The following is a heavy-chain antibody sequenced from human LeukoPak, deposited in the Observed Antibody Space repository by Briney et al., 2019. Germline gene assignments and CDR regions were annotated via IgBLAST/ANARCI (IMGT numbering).Heavy chain of an antibody. CDR2: INPNSGGT. CDR3: ARERENVDTAMVKSRYYYYYMDV. CDR1: GYTFTGYY. Sequence: ASVKVSCKASGYTFTGYYMHWVRQAPGQGLEWMGWINPNSGGTNYAQKFQGWVTMTRDTSISTAYMELSRLRSDDTAVYYCARERENVDTAMVKSRYYYYYMDVWGKGTTVTVSS. J-gene: IGHJ6*03. D-gene: IGHD5-18*01. V-gene: IGHV1-2*04.